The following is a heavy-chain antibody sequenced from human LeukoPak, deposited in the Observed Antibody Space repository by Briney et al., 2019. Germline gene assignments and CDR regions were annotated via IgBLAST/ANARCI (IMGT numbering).Heavy chain of an antibody. CDR3: AREGSYPDAFDM. V-gene: IGHV3-7*01. CDR1: GFTFSNYW. CDR2: INQDGSEK. Sequence: GGSLRLSCAASGFTFSNYWMSWVRQAPGKGLEWVANINQDGSEKYYVDSVKGRFTISRDNAKNSPYLQMNSLRAEDTAVYYCAREGSYPDAFDMWGQGTMVTVSS. D-gene: IGHD1-26*01. J-gene: IGHJ3*02.